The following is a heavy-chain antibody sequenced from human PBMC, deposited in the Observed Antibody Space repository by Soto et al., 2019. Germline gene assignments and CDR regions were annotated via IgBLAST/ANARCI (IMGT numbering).Heavy chain of an antibody. Sequence: SETLSLTCTFSVVSISSSSYYCGWIRQPPGKGLEWIGSIYYSGSTYYNPSLKSRVTISVDTSKNQFSLKLSSVTAADTAVYYCARTSSYYYYGMDVWGQGTTVSVSS. CDR3: ARTSSYYYYGMDV. V-gene: IGHV4-39*01. CDR1: VVSISSSSYY. CDR2: IYYSGST. J-gene: IGHJ6*02.